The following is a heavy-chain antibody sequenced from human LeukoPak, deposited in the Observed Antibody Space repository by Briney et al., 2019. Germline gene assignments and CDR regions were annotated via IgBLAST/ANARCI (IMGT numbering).Heavy chain of an antibody. D-gene: IGHD3-22*01. Sequence: GGSLRLSCAASGFTFSSYGMHWVRQAPGKGLEWVAFIRYDGSNKYYADSVKGRFTISRDNSKNTLYLQMNSLRAEDTAVYYCAGPRGYYDSSGYSNWGQGTMVTVSS. V-gene: IGHV3-30*02. J-gene: IGHJ3*01. CDR3: AGPRGYYDSSGYSN. CDR1: GFTFSSYG. CDR2: IRYDGSNK.